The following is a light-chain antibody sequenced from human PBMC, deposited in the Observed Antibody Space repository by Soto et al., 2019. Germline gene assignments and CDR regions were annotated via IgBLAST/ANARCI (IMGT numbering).Light chain of an antibody. V-gene: IGLV2-14*01. J-gene: IGLJ1*01. Sequence: QSALTQPASVSGSPGQSITISCTGSSSDVGGHNYVSWYQQHPGKAPKLMIYEVTKRPSGVSNRFSGSKSGNTASLIISGREAEDEADYYCSSYTLTSTLYVFGTGTKVTVL. CDR3: SSYTLTSTLYV. CDR1: SSDVGGHNY. CDR2: EVT.